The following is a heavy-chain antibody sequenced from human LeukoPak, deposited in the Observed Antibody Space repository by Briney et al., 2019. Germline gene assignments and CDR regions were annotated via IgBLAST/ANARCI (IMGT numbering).Heavy chain of an antibody. CDR3: AKARNPSYSSGWYGNDPPLDY. D-gene: IGHD6-19*01. J-gene: IGHJ4*02. CDR1: GFTFSSYA. V-gene: IGHV3-23*01. CDR2: ISGSGGST. Sequence: PGGSLRLSCAASGFTFSSYAMSWVRQAPGKGLEWVSAISGSGGSTYYADSVKGRFTISRDNSKNTLYLQMNSLRAEDTAVYYCAKARNPSYSSGWYGNDPPLDYWGQGTLVTVSS.